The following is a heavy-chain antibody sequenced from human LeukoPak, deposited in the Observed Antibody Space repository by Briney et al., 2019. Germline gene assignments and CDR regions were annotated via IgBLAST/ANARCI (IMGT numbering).Heavy chain of an antibody. Sequence: GGSLRLSCAASGFTFSSYAMHWVRQAPGKGLEWVAVISYDGSNKYYADSVKGRFTISRDNSKNTLYLQMNSLRAEDTAVYYCARDKENPYSSSYIDYWGQGTLVTVSS. V-gene: IGHV3-30-3*01. CDR2: ISYDGSNK. J-gene: IGHJ4*02. CDR1: GFTFSSYA. D-gene: IGHD6-13*01. CDR3: ARDKENPYSSSYIDY.